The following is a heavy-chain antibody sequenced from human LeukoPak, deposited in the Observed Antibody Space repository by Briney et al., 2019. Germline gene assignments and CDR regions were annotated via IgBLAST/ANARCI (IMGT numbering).Heavy chain of an antibody. V-gene: IGHV1-46*01. J-gene: IGHJ4*02. CDR3: ARVINTAMTTGYFDY. D-gene: IGHD5-18*01. Sequence: ASVKVSCKASGYTFTGYYMHWVRQAPGQGLEWMGIINPSGGSTSYAQKFQGRVTMTRDTSTSTVYMELSSLRSEDTAVYYCARVINTAMTTGYFDYWGQGTLVTVSS. CDR2: INPSGGST. CDR1: GYTFTGYY.